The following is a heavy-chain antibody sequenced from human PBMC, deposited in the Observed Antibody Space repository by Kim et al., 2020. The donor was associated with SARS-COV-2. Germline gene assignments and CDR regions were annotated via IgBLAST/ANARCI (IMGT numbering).Heavy chain of an antibody. Sequence: GGSLRLSCAASGFTFDDYAMHWVRQAPGKGLEWVSGISWNSGSIGYADSVKGRFTISRDNAKNSLYLQMNSLRAEDTALYYCAKDRYSEYSSSYYDYWG. CDR3: AKDRYSEYSSSYYDY. CDR1: GFTFDDYA. CDR2: ISWNSGSI. J-gene: IGHJ4*01. D-gene: IGHD6-6*01. V-gene: IGHV3-9*01.